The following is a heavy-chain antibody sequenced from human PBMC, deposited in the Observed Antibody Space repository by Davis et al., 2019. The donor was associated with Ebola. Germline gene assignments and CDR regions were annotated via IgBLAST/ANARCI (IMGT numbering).Heavy chain of an antibody. D-gene: IGHD3-3*01. CDR3: ARDHFWSGKRYYYGMDV. V-gene: IGHV4-59*01. J-gene: IGHJ6*02. Sequence: PSETLSLTCTVSGGSISSYYWSWIRQPPGKGLEWIGYIYYSGSTNYNPSLKSRVTISVDTSKNQFSLKLSSVTAADTAVYYCARDHFWSGKRYYYGMDVWGQGTTVTVSS. CDR2: IYYSGST. CDR1: GGSISSYY.